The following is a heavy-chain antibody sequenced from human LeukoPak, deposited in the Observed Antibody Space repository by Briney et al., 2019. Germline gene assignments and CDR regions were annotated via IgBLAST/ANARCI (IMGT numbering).Heavy chain of an antibody. CDR1: GYSFTSYC. CDR3: GMSGDRVALQDYVFDV. D-gene: IGHD5/OR15-5a*01. J-gene: IGHJ3*01. V-gene: IGHV5-51*01. Sequence: GESLKICCNVSGYSFTSYCIGWVRQMPGKGLEWMGIIYPGDSAPTYSPSFQGQVTISVDKSINTAYLQWSSLQASDTAMYYCGMSGDRVALQDYVFDVWGQGTMVTVST. CDR2: IYPGDSAP.